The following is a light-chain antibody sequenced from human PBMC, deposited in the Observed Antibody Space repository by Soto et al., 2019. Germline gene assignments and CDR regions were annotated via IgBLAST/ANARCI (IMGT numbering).Light chain of an antibody. V-gene: IGKV1-12*01. CDR2: TAS. Sequence: DIQMTQSPSSVSASVGDRVTITCRASQDINKWLAWYQQKPGLAPNLVIYTASRLHGGGPSRFSGSASGTDFTLTISSLQPEDVATYYRQQGKSFPITFGGGTKVDIK. CDR3: QQGKSFPIT. J-gene: IGKJ4*01. CDR1: QDINKW.